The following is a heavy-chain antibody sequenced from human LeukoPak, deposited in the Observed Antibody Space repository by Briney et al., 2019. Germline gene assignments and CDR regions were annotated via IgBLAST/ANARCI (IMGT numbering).Heavy chain of an antibody. Sequence: GGSLRLSYAASGFTFSSYGMHWVRQAPGKGLEWVAVISYDGSNKYYADSVKGRFTISRDNSKNTLYLQMNSLRAEDTAVYYCAKDAPFYDSSGYYQYFDYWGQGTLVTVSS. J-gene: IGHJ4*02. D-gene: IGHD3-22*01. CDR1: GFTFSSYG. CDR3: AKDAPFYDSSGYYQYFDY. V-gene: IGHV3-30*18. CDR2: ISYDGSNK.